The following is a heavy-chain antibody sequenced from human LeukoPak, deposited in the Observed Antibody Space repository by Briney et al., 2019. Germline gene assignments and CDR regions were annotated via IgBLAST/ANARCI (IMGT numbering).Heavy chain of an antibody. CDR1: GGSISSYY. V-gene: IGHV4-59*01. CDR3: ARGSRFGVVGRDAFDI. J-gene: IGHJ3*02. Sequence: PSETLSLTCTVSGGSISSYYWSWIRQPPGKGLEWIGYIYYSGSTNYNPSLKSRVTISVDTSKNQFSLKLSSVTAADTAVYYCARGSRFGVVGRDAFDIWGQGTVVTVSS. D-gene: IGHD3-3*01. CDR2: IYYSGST.